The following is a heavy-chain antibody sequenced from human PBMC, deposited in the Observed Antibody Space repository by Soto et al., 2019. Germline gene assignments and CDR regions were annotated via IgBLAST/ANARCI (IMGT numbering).Heavy chain of an antibody. V-gene: IGHV1-69*13. CDR3: ARWTPWYDSSGYYLGSDYYYGMDV. CDR1: GGTFSSYA. D-gene: IGHD3-22*01. Sequence: GASVKVSCKASGGTFSSYAISWVRQAPGQGLEWMGGIIPIFGTANYAQKFQGRVTITADESTSTAYMELSSLRSEDTAVYYCARWTPWYDSSGYYLGSDYYYGMDVWGQGTTVTVSS. CDR2: IIPIFGTA. J-gene: IGHJ6*02.